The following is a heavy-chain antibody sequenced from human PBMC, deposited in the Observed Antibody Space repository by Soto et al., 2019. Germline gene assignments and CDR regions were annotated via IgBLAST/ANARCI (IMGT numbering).Heavy chain of an antibody. CDR2: IYHRVST. J-gene: IGHJ4*02. Sequence: QLQLQESGSGLVKPSQTLSLTCAVSGGSISSGGYSWSWIRQPPGKGLEWIGYIYHRVSTYYNPTRKSRVTISLDISKNQFSLTLRSVTAADTAVYYCARGPPFGYWGQGTLVTVSS. V-gene: IGHV4-30-2*01. CDR1: GGSISSGGYS. CDR3: ARGPPFGY.